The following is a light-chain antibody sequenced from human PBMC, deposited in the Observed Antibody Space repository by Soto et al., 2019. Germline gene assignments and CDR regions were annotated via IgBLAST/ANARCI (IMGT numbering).Light chain of an antibody. J-gene: IGKJ4*01. CDR3: QQYYSTPLT. CDR2: WAS. CDR1: QSVLYSSNNKNY. V-gene: IGKV4-1*01. Sequence: DIGMTQSPDSLAVSLGERATINCKSSQSVLYSSNNKNYLAWYQQKPGQPPKLLIYWASTRESGVPDRFSGSGSGTDFTLTISSLQAEDVAVYYCQQYYSTPLTCGGGTKVEIK.